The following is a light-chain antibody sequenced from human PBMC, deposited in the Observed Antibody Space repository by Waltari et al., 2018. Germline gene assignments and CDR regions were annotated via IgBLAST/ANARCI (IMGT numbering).Light chain of an antibody. CDR3: QQYKDYPYT. V-gene: IGKV1-5*03. Sequence: DIRMTQSPPTLSASVGDRVTITCRASENIGNWLAWYKHSTGKAPSLLISRATVLESGVPSRFSGSGSGTDFTLSITSLQPGDFASFYCQQYKDYPYTFGQGTKLEI. CDR1: ENIGNW. J-gene: IGKJ2*01. CDR2: RAT.